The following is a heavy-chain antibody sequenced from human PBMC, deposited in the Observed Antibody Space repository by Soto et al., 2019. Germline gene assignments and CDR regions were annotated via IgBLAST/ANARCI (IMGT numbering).Heavy chain of an antibody. CDR1: GYTFTSYA. D-gene: IGHD5-12*01. J-gene: IGHJ5*02. V-gene: IGHV1-3*01. CDR2: INAGNGNT. CDR3: ARDTAGWGWLHFNWFDP. Sequence: QVQLVQSGAEVKKPGASVKVSCKASGYTFTSYAMHWVRQAPGQRLEWMGWINAGNGNTKYSQKFQGRVTITRDTSASTAYMELSSLRSEDTAVYYCARDTAGWGWLHFNWFDPWGQGTLVTVSS.